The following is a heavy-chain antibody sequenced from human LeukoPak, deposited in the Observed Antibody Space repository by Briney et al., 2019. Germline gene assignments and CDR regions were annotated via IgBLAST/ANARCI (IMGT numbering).Heavy chain of an antibody. CDR1: GYTFSSYG. J-gene: IGHJ5*01. V-gene: IGHV1-18*01. Sequence: ASVKVSCKASGYTFSSYGISWVRQAHGQGLEWMGWISAYNGNTNYAQKVQDRVTMTTDTSTSTAYMELRRLTSDDTAVYYCARDLDEIREHVSDSWGQGTLVTVSS. CDR2: ISAYNGNT. CDR3: ARDLDEIREHVSDS. D-gene: IGHD1-26*01.